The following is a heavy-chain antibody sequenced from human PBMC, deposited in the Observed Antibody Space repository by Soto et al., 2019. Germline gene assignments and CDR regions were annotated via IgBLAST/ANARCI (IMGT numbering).Heavy chain of an antibody. J-gene: IGHJ1*01. D-gene: IGHD3-22*01. Sequence: PGESLKISCKGSGYSFPNYWIGWVRQMPGKGLEWMGIIYPGDSDTRYSPSFQGQVTISADKSISTAYLQWSSLKASDTAMYHCARLNGEYDSRGYFVQHCGQGTLVTVYS. CDR2: IYPGDSDT. CDR3: ARLNGEYDSRGYFVQH. V-gene: IGHV5-51*01. CDR1: GYSFPNYW.